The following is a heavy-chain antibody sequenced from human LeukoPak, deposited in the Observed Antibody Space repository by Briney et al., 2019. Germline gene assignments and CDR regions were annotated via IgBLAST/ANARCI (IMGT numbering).Heavy chain of an antibody. J-gene: IGHJ6*02. CDR1: GDIVSSNSAA. V-gene: IGHV6-1*01. CDR3: ARDRDTMVRGVPYNYYGMDV. CDR2: TYYRSKWYN. D-gene: IGHD3-10*01. Sequence: SQTLSLTCAISGDIVSSNSAAWNWIRQSPSRGLEWLGRTYYRSKWYNDYAVSVKSRITINPDTSKNQLSLQLNSVTPEDTAVYYCARDRDTMVRGVPYNYYGMDVWGQGTTVTVSS.